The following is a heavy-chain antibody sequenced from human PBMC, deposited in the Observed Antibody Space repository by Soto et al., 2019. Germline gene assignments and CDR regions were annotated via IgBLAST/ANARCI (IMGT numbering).Heavy chain of an antibody. D-gene: IGHD6-13*01. CDR3: AKDSSITAAGSGGWFDP. Sequence: QVQLVQSGGGVVQPGRSLRLSCASSGFDFNTYGLHCVRQAPGKGLEWVAGISFDGGNQYYADSVKGRFTIYRDKSNNTLFLQMNSLGAEDTATYDCAKDSSITAAGSGGWFDPWGQGTLVIVSS. J-gene: IGHJ5*02. V-gene: IGHV3-30*18. CDR2: ISFDGGNQ. CDR1: GFDFNTYG.